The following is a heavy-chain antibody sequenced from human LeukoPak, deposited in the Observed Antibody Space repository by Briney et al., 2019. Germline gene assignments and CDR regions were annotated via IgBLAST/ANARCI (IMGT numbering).Heavy chain of an antibody. CDR2: LLDSWRT. Sequence: PSGTLSLTCTVSGASMSTHYWSWLRQPPGKGLERIGYLLDSWRTKDNPSLQSRVTLSADTSKNQFSLRLTSVTAADTAVYYCATIRRGSIYGYFDFWGQGILVTVSS. V-gene: IGHV4-59*11. CDR3: ATIRRGSIYGYFDF. J-gene: IGHJ4*02. CDR1: GASMSTHY. D-gene: IGHD5-18*01.